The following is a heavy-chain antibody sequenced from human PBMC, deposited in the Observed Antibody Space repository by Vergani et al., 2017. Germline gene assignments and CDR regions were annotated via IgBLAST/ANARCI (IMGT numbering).Heavy chain of an antibody. D-gene: IGHD2-15*01. CDR3: ARLSXDTTPYLQGGYDC. J-gene: IGHJ4*02. V-gene: IGHV3-23*01. CDR1: GFTFSNSA. CDR2: ISGHGDRT. Sequence: EVHLLESGGGQVEAGGSLRLSCVASGFTFSNSAMSWVRQTSGKGLEWVSAISGHGDRTYYADSVKGRFTISRDNSKNMLYLQMNSLRAEDTAVYYCARLSXDTTPYLQGGYDCWGQGTLVSVSS.